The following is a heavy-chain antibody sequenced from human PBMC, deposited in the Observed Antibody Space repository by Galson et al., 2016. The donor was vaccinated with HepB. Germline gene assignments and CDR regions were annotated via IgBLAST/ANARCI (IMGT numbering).Heavy chain of an antibody. V-gene: IGHV1-69*13. D-gene: IGHD3-22*01. CDR1: GGTFANYA. CDR3: ASPYFYDTSGYRPAGDAFDI. Sequence: SVKVSCKASGGTFANYAISWVRQVPGQGLEWMGGIIPVFGTANYAQTFQGRVTITADESTSTAYMELSSLRSEDTAVYYCASPYFYDTSGYRPAGDAFDIWGQGTMVTVSS. CDR2: IIPVFGTA. J-gene: IGHJ3*02.